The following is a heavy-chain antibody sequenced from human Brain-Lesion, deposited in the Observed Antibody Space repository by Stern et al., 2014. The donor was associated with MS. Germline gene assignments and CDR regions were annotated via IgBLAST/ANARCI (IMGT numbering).Heavy chain of an antibody. CDR2: ISWNSGTS. CDR1: GFTFGDYA. Sequence: EVQLVESGGDLVQPGRSLRLSCAAFGFTFGDYAMHWVRQGPGKGLEWVAGISWNSGTSGDADSVKGRFTTSRDNAYSSLYLQMNSLRPEDTALYYWARDITGSSAYFAYWGQGTLVTVSS. D-gene: IGHD1-14*01. CDR3: ARDITGSSAYFAY. V-gene: IGHV3-9*01. J-gene: IGHJ4*02.